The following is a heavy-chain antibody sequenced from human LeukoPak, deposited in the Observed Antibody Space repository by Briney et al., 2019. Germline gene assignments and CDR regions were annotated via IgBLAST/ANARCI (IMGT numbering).Heavy chain of an antibody. CDR3: ARALRSPGDSGLDY. CDR2: INTDGSDR. V-gene: IGHV3-74*03. CDR1: GFTFSSNY. Sequence: GGSLRLSCAASGFTFSSNYMHWVRQAPGKGLVWVSRINTDGSDRTHADFVKGRFTISRDNAKNTLYLEMNSLRAEDTADYYCARALRSPGDSGLDYWGQGALVTVSS. D-gene: IGHD7-27*01. J-gene: IGHJ4*02.